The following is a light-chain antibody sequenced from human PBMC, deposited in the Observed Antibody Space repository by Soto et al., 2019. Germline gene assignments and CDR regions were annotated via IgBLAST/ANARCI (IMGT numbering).Light chain of an antibody. CDR1: QSISNW. J-gene: IGKJ1*01. Sequence: DIQMTQYPSTLSSSVGGRVTITCRASQSISNWLAWYQQKPGKAPKLLIYKASNLESGVPSRFSGSGSGTEFIFTISSLQPDDFATYYCQQYNGTFGQGTKVDI. V-gene: IGKV1-5*03. CDR2: KAS. CDR3: QQYNGT.